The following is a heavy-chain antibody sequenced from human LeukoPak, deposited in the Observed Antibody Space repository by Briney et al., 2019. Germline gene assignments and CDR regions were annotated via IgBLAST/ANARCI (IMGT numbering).Heavy chain of an antibody. CDR3: VRDEGFHGSGSN. Sequence: GGSLRLSCAASGFTFSSHWMHWVRQAPGKGLVWVSVIYSGGGTYYSHSVKGRFTISRDNSKNTLYLQMNTLRVEDTAVYYCVRDEGFHGSGSNWGPGTLVTVSS. CDR1: GFTFSSHW. D-gene: IGHD3-10*01. J-gene: IGHJ4*02. V-gene: IGHV3-66*01. CDR2: IYSGGGT.